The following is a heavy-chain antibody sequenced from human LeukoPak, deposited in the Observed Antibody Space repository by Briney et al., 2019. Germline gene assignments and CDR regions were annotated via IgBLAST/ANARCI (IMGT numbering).Heavy chain of an antibody. V-gene: IGHV4-59*12. CDR3: ARVGVTIFGVVDH. J-gene: IGHJ5*02. D-gene: IGHD3-3*01. Sequence: SETLSLTCTVSGGSISSYYWSWIRQPPGKGLEWIGYIYYSGSTYYNPSLKSRVTISVDTSKNQFSLKLSSVTAADTAVYYCARVGVTIFGVVDHWGQGTLVTVSS. CDR1: GGSISSYY. CDR2: IYYSGST.